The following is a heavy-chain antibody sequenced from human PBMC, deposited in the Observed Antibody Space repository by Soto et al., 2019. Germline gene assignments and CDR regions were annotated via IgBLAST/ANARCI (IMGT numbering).Heavy chain of an antibody. CDR1: GFTFSSDS. J-gene: IGHJ4*02. D-gene: IGHD3-3*01. Sequence: EVQLVESGGGLVQPGGSLRLSCAASGFTFSSDSMNWVRQAPGKGLEWISYISSSSSTIYYADSVKGRFTISRDNAKNSLYLQMNSLRDEDTAVYYCARDSPGLWTPSDYWGQGTLVTVSS. CDR2: ISSSSSTI. CDR3: ARDSPGLWTPSDY. V-gene: IGHV3-48*02.